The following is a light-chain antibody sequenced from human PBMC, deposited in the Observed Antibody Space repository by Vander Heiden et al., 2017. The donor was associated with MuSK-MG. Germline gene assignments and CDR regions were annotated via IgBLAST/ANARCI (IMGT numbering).Light chain of an antibody. CDR1: AFPKRY. V-gene: IGLV3-10*01. CDR3: YSTDSSGDQRV. CDR2: EDN. J-gene: IGLJ3*02. Sequence: SYDLTQPPSVSVSPGQTTRLPCPGDAFPKRYVYWFQQKSGPAPVLVIYEDNKRPSGIPVRVSCSSSVTRATATISGAQVEDEADYDYYSTDSSGDQRVFGGGTKLTVL.